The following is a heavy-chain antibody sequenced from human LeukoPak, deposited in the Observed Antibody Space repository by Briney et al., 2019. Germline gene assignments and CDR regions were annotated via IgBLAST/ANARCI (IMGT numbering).Heavy chain of an antibody. V-gene: IGHV1-18*01. CDR2: ISAYNGNT. CDR1: GYTFTSYG. J-gene: IGHJ4*02. CDR3: AREISRGIVATETTSHFDY. D-gene: IGHD5-12*01. Sequence: ASVKVSCKASGYTFTSYGISWVRQAPGQGIEWMGWISAYNGNTKYAQKLQGRVTMTTDTSTSTDYMELRSLRSEDTAVYYCAREISRGIVATETTSHFDYWGQGTLVTVSS.